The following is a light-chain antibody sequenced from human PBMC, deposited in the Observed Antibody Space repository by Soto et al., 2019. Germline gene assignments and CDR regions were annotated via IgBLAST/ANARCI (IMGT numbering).Light chain of an antibody. CDR1: QSVSSN. J-gene: IGKJ1*01. V-gene: IGKV3-15*01. Sequence: EIVMTQSPVTLSVSPGERATLSCRASQSVSSNLAWYQQKPGQAPSLLIYGASTRATGIPARFSGTGSGTEFTLTISSLQSEDFALYYCQQYNDWPLTFGQGTKVDIK. CDR3: QQYNDWPLT. CDR2: GAS.